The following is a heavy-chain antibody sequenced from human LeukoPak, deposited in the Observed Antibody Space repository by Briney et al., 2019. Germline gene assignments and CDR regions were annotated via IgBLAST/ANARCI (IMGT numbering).Heavy chain of an antibody. Sequence: GGSLRLSCAASGFTFSNHGMHWVRQAPGKGLEWVAFIKHDESKIHYADSVKGRFTVSRDTAKNTLYLQMNSLRVEDTAVYFCAKESASFHTSGASFDYWGQGTLVTVSS. CDR2: IKHDESKI. J-gene: IGHJ4*02. D-gene: IGHD3-10*01. V-gene: IGHV3-30*02. CDR3: AKESASFHTSGASFDY. CDR1: GFTFSNHG.